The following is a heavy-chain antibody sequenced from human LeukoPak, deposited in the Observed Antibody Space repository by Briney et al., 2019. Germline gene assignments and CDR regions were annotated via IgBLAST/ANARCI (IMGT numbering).Heavy chain of an antibody. CDR3: ARITPAGRQLDY. CDR2: IDWDDDK. V-gene: IGHV2-70*11. D-gene: IGHD6-13*01. J-gene: IGHJ4*02. Sequence: SGPTLVNPTQTLTLTCTFSGFSLSTSGMCVSWIRQPPGKALEWLARIDWDDDKYYSTSLKTRLTISKGTSKNQVVLTMTNMDLVDTATYYCARITPAGRQLDYWGQGTLVTVSS. CDR1: GFSLSTSGMC.